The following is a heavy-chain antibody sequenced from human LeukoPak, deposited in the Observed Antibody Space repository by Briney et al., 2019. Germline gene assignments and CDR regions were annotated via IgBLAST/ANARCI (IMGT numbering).Heavy chain of an antibody. V-gene: IGHV1-18*01. CDR1: GYIFTSYN. J-gene: IGHJ4*02. Sequence: ASVKVSCKASGYIFTSYNIGWVRQAPGQGLEWMGWVNSFSGHTNFAQNVQGRVTMTTDTSTSTAYMEMRSLKSDDTAMFYCVRVPKGPAAVDHWGQGTLVIVSS. D-gene: IGHD6-19*01. CDR2: VNSFSGHT. CDR3: VRVPKGPAAVDH.